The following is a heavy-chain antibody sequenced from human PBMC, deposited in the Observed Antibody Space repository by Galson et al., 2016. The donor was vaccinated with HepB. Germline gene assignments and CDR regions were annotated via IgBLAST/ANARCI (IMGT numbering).Heavy chain of an antibody. D-gene: IGHD2-2*01. CDR3: ARDRFCSNTRCYGWLDP. V-gene: IGHV3-33*08. Sequence: SLRLSCAASGFTISSYGIHWVRQVPAKALEWVALIWHDGSNKFYADSVKGRFTTSRDNSKNTIYLQMNSLTVEDTAVYYCARDRFCSNTRCYGWLDPWGQGTLVTVSS. CDR1: GFTISSYG. CDR2: IWHDGSNK. J-gene: IGHJ5*02.